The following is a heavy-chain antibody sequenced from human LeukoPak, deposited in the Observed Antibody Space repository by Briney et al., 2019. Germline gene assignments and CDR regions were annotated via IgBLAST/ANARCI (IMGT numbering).Heavy chain of an antibody. Sequence: GGSLRLSCAASGFTFSDYYMSWIRQAPGKGLEWVSYISSSGSTIYYADSVKGRFTISRDNAQNSLSLQMTSLRAEDTAVYYCARGGMATEAFDIWGQGTMVTVSS. CDR3: ARGGMATEAFDI. J-gene: IGHJ3*02. CDR2: ISSSGSTI. V-gene: IGHV3-11*01. CDR1: GFTFSDYY. D-gene: IGHD6-25*01.